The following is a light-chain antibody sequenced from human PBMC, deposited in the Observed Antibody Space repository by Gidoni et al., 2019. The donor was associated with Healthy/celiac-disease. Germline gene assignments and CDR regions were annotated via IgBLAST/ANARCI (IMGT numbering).Light chain of an antibody. J-gene: IGKJ4*01. Sequence: EIVLTQSPATLSLSPGERATLSCRASQSVSSYLAGYQQKAGQAPRLLIYDASNSATGIPARFSGSGSGTDFTLTISSLEPEDFAVYYCQQRSNWPPATFGGGTKVEIK. V-gene: IGKV3-11*01. CDR3: QQRSNWPPAT. CDR2: DAS. CDR1: QSVSSY.